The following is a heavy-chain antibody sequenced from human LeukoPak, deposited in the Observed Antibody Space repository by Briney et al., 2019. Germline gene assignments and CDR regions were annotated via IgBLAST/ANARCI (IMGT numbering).Heavy chain of an antibody. Sequence: GGSLRLSCAASVFTFSSYAMSWVRQAPGKGLEWVSAISGSGGSTYYADSVKGRFTISRDNSKNTLYLQMNSLRAEDTAVYYCAKSQQQLVLAFDIWGQGTMVTVSS. CDR2: ISGSGGST. D-gene: IGHD6-13*01. J-gene: IGHJ3*02. V-gene: IGHV3-23*01. CDR1: VFTFSSYA. CDR3: AKSQQQLVLAFDI.